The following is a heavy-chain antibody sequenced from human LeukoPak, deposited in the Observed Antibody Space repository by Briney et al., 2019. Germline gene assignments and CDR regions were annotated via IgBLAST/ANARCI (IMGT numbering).Heavy chain of an antibody. CDR3: ARSSSSGYFDY. V-gene: IGHV1-2*06. D-gene: IGHD6-6*01. CDR2: INPNSGGT. Sequence: ASVKVSCKASGYTFTGYYMHWVRQAPGQGLEWMGRINPNSGGTNYAQKFQGRVTMTRDTSTSTVYMELSSLRSEDTAVYYCARSSSSGYFDYWGQGTLVTVSS. CDR1: GYTFTGYY. J-gene: IGHJ4*02.